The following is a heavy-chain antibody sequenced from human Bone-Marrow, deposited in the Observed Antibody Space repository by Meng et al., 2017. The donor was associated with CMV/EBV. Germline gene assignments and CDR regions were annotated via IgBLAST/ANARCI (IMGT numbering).Heavy chain of an antibody. J-gene: IGHJ4*02. CDR2: IYGSGGTT. CDR3: ARGDSSTTWLVFDY. D-gene: IGHD6-13*01. V-gene: IGHV3-23*01. CDR1: GFIFNNYA. Sequence: GESLKISCAASGFIFNNYAMTWVRQTPGKGLEWVSTIYGSGGTTNYADSVKGRFTISRDDSRNTLYLQMNSLGVDDTAVFYCARGDSSTTWLVFDYWGLGTLVTVSS.